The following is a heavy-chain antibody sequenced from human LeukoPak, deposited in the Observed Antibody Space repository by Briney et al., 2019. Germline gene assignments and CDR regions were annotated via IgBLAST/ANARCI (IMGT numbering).Heavy chain of an antibody. D-gene: IGHD3-10*01. Sequence: SETLSLTCAVSGGSISSSNWWSWVRQPPGKGLEWIGEIHHSGSTNYNPSLKSRVTISVDKSKNQFSLKLSSVTAADTAVYYCAGHYYGSGSYYNGFDPWGQGTLVTVSS. CDR1: GGSISSSNW. V-gene: IGHV4-4*02. J-gene: IGHJ5*02. CDR2: IHHSGST. CDR3: AGHYYGSGSYYNGFDP.